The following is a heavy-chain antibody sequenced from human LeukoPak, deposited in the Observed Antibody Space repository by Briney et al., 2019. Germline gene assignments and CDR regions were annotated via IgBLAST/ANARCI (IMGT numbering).Heavy chain of an antibody. D-gene: IGHD3-10*01. V-gene: IGHV3-30*02. CDR3: ARGPYYYGSGSYLLEYYYYYYMDV. CDR2: IRYDGSNK. Sequence: PGGSLRLSCAASGFTFSSYGMHWVRQAPGKGLEWVAFIRYDGSNKYYADSVKGRFTISRDNSKNSLYLQMNSLRAEDTAVYYCARGPYYYGSGSYLLEYYYYYYMDVWGKGTTVTVSS. J-gene: IGHJ6*03. CDR1: GFTFSSYG.